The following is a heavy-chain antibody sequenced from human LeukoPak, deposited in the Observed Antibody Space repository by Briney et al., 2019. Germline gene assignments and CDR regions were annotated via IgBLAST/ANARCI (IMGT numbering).Heavy chain of an antibody. CDR1: GFTFSSSA. CDR2: ISGGGGST. D-gene: IGHD2-21*02. Sequence: PGGSLRLSCAASGFTFSSSAMSWVRQAPGKGLEWLSTISGGGGSTYYADSVKGRFTISRDNSKNTLYLQMNSLRAEDTAVYYCAKELVAYCGGDSPCYYYYYMDVWGKGTTVTASS. J-gene: IGHJ6*03. CDR3: AKELVAYCGGDSPCYYYYYMDV. V-gene: IGHV3-23*01.